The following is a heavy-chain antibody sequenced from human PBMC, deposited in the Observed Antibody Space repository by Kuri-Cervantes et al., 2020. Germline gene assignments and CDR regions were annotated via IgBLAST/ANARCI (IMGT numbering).Heavy chain of an antibody. Sequence: GESLKISCAASGLTSSSSEINWVRQAPGKGLEWVAVIWYDGSNKYYADSVKGRFTISRDNSKNTVYLQMNNLRAEDTAVYYCARADHPSGYFDYWGQGTLVTVSS. D-gene: IGHD3-22*01. CDR1: GLTSSSSE. J-gene: IGHJ4*02. CDR3: ARADHPSGYFDY. CDR2: IWYDGSNK. V-gene: IGHV3-33*08.